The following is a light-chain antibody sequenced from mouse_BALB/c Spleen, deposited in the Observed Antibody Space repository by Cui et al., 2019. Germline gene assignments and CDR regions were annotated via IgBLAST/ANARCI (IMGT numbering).Light chain of an antibody. V-gene: IGKV4-80*01. J-gene: IGKJ1*01. Sequence: IVFTQSLAIMSASLGEEINRTCSASKSVSYMHWYQQKSGTSPKLLIYSTSNLASGVPSRFSGSGSGTFYSLTISSVEAEDAADYYCHQWSSYPWTFGGGTKLEIK. CDR1: KSVSY. CDR2: STS. CDR3: HQWSSYPWT.